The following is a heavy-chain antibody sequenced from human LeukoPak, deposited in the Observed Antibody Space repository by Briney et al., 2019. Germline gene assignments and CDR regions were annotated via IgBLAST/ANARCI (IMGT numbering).Heavy chain of an antibody. CDR2: ISISGTTI. CDR3: ARGGGYGSGSHYYFDQ. J-gene: IGHJ4*02. CDR1: EFTFTDYY. V-gene: IGHV3-11*01. Sequence: GGSLRLSCAASEFTFTDYYMSWIRQAPGKGLEWPSYISISGTTINYADSVKGRFTISRDNAKNALYLQMNSLRAEDTAVYYCARGGGYGSGSHYYFDQWGQGTLVTVSS. D-gene: IGHD3-10*01.